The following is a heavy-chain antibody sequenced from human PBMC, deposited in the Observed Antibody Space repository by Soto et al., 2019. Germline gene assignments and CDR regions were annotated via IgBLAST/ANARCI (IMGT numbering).Heavy chain of an antibody. Sequence: PAETLSLTCTVSGGSVISGRKYWSGIRQPPGRGLEWIGYMYYSGSTNYNPSLKSRVTISVDTSKNQFSLKLTSVTAADTAVYYCAGGSHCGGDCYSGYYYYYGMDVWGQGTTVTVSS. CDR3: AGGSHCGGDCYSGYYYYYGMDV. J-gene: IGHJ6*02. V-gene: IGHV4-61*01. CDR2: MYYSGST. D-gene: IGHD2-21*02. CDR1: GGSVISGRKY.